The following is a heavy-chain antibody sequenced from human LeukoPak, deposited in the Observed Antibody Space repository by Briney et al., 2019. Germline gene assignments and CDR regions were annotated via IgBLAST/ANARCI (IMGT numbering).Heavy chain of an antibody. V-gene: IGHV1-46*01. CDR2: INPSGGST. CDR1: GYTFTSYY. Sequence: GASVKVSCKASGYTFTSYYMHWVRQAPGQGLEWMGIINPSGGSTSYAQKFQGRVTMTRNTSTGTAYMELSSLRSEDTAVYYCARTHYDDTSGASNWFDPWGQGTLDTVSS. D-gene: IGHD3-22*01. J-gene: IGHJ5*02. CDR3: ARTHYDDTSGASNWFDP.